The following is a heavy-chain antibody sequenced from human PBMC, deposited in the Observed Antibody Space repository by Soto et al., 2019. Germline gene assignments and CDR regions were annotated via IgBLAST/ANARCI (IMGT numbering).Heavy chain of an antibody. CDR2: IYYSGST. CDR3: ARGGNYYDSSGYLDY. V-gene: IGHV4-31*01. D-gene: IGHD3-22*01. Sequence: PSETLSLTCTVCGGSVSSGGYDWSWIRQHPGKGLEWIGYIYYSGSTYYNPSLKSAVTISVDTSKNQFSLKLSSVTAADTAVYYCARGGNYYDSSGYLDYWGQGTLVTVSS. J-gene: IGHJ4*02. CDR1: GGSVSSGGYD.